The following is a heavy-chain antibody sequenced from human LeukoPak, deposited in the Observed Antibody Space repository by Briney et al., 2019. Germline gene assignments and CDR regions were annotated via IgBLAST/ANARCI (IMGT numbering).Heavy chain of an antibody. CDR3: ARESGSGEFDY. J-gene: IGHJ4*02. CDR1: RFTFSSYK. CDR2: ISSSSSYI. D-gene: IGHD2-15*01. V-gene: IGHV3-21*01. Sequence: GGSLRHSCAASRFTFSSYKVNWVRQAPGKGLEWVSSISSSSSYIYYADSVKGRFTISRDNARNSLYLQMNSLRAEDTAVYYCARESGSGEFDYWGQGTLVTVSS.